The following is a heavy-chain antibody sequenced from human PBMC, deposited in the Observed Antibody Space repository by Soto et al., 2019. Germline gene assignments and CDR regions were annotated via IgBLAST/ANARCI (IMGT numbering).Heavy chain of an antibody. CDR3: ARSGYSGYAPSGY. CDR1: GYTFTSYD. CDR2: MNPNSGNT. D-gene: IGHD5-12*01. J-gene: IGHJ4*02. Sequence: QVQLVQSGAEVKKPGASVKVSCKASGYTFTSYDINWVRQATGQGLEWMGWMNPNSGNTGYAQKFQGRVXXTXNXXISTAYMELSSLRSEDTAVYHCARSGYSGYAPSGYWGQGTLVTVSS. V-gene: IGHV1-8*01.